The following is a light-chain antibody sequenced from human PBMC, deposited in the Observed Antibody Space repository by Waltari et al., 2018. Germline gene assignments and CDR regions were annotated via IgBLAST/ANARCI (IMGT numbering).Light chain of an antibody. CDR1: SNDVGSYNL. CDR2: EGS. V-gene: IGLV2-23*01. CDR3: CSYAGSFYV. J-gene: IGLJ1*01. Sequence: QSALTQPASVSGSPGQSITISCPGTSNDVGSYNLVSWYQQHPGKAPKLMIYEGSKRPSVVSNRFSGSKSGNTASLTISGLQAEDEADYYCCSYAGSFYVFGTGTKVTVL.